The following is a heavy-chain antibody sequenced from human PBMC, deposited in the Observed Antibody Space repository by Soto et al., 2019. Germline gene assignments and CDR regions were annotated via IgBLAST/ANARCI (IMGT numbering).Heavy chain of an antibody. J-gene: IGHJ6*02. D-gene: IGHD3-16*01. Sequence: GVSLRLSCAASGFTFDDFAMSWVRQAPGKGLEWVSGINWRGSATGYADFVRGRFTISRDNAKNTLHLQMNSLGAEDTAVYYCASNYAYAEGYYFYGIDVWGQGTTVTVSS. CDR1: GFTFDDFA. V-gene: IGHV3-20*04. CDR3: ASNYAYAEGYYFYGIDV. CDR2: INWRGSAT.